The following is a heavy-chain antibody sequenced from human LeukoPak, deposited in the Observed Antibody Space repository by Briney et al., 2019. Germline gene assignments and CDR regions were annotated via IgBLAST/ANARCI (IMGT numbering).Heavy chain of an antibody. D-gene: IGHD3-3*01. Sequence: ASMKVSCKVSGDSLNELSMHWVRQSPGKGLEWLGGFDPEDGEIVYAQKFRGRVNMTEDTSTDTAYMSLGSLRPDDTAVYYCAAARLNEFWWGYWGQGTLVTVSS. CDR3: AAARLNEFWWGY. J-gene: IGHJ4*02. CDR2: FDPEDGEI. V-gene: IGHV1-24*01. CDR1: GDSLNELS.